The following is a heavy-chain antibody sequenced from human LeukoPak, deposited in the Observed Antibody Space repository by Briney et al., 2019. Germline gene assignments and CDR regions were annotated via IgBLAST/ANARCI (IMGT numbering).Heavy chain of an antibody. J-gene: IGHJ6*03. CDR2: IDYSGST. CDR1: GGSISSDNYY. Sequence: SETLSLTCTVSGGSISSDNYYWGWIRQPPGKGLDLIGSIDYSGSTYYNPSLGSRGTISVDTSKNQFSLKLSSVTAADTAVYYCARDGRGLGFYYYYMDVWGKGTTVTVSS. V-gene: IGHV4-39*07. CDR3: ARDGRGLGFYYYYMDV.